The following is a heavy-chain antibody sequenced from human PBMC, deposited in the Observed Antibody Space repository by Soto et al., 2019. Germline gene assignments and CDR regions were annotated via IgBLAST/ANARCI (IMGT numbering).Heavy chain of an antibody. Sequence: SETLSLTCAVSGYSISSGYYWGWIRQPPGKGLEWIGYIYHSGITYYNPSLKSRVTISVDTSKNQFSLTLTSVTAADTAVYYCARDGNTDMATTYDYWGQGTLVTVSS. D-gene: IGHD5-18*01. CDR1: GYSISSGYY. V-gene: IGHV4-38-2*02. CDR2: IYHSGIT. CDR3: ARDGNTDMATTYDY. J-gene: IGHJ4*02.